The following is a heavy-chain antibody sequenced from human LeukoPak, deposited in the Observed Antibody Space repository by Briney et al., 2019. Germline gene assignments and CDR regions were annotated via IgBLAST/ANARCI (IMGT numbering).Heavy chain of an antibody. J-gene: IGHJ4*02. CDR1: GFTFSSSA. CDR3: AKSGYNRFDY. CDR2: ISGSGSGSST. D-gene: IGHD5-24*01. V-gene: IGHV3-23*01. Sequence: GGSLRLSCAASGFTFSSSAMSWVRQAPGKGLEWVSTISGSGSGSSTYYADSVKGRFTISRDNSKNTLYLQMNSLRAEDAAVYYCAKSGYNRFDYWGQGTLVTVSS.